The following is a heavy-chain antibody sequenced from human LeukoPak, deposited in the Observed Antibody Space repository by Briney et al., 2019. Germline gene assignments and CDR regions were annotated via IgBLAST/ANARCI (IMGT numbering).Heavy chain of an antibody. Sequence: GGSLRLSCAASGFTFNNYAVSWVRQAPGRGLELDSGISASDTKTYYADSVKGRFTISRDNSRTTFYLQMTSLRVEDTAVYYCSKDPVQHGNGLYWFDPWGQGTVVTVSS. J-gene: IGHJ5*02. CDR1: GFTFNNYA. D-gene: IGHD1-1*01. CDR2: ISASDTKT. CDR3: SKDPVQHGNGLYWFDP. V-gene: IGHV3-23*01.